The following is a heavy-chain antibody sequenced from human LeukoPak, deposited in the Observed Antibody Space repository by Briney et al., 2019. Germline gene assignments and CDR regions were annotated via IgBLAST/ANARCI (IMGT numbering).Heavy chain of an antibody. D-gene: IGHD6-13*01. J-gene: IGHJ5*02. CDR2: ISAYNGNT. CDR3: ARPGHSSSWYNWFDP. CDR1: GYTFTSYG. V-gene: IGHV1-18*01. Sequence: ASVKVSCTPSGYTFTSYGISSVRQAPGQGREWMGWISAYNGNTNYAQNLQGRVTMPTDTSTRTAYMELRSLRSDDTAVYYCARPGHSSSWYNWFDPWGQGTLVTVSS.